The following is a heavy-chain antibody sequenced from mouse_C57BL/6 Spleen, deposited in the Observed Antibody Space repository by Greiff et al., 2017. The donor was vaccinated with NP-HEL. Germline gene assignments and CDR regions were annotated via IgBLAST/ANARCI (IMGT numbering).Heavy chain of an antibody. J-gene: IGHJ3*01. V-gene: IGHV3-6*01. Sequence: EVQLVESGPGLVKPSQSLSLTCSVTGYSITSGYYWNWIRQFPGNKLEWMGYISYDGSNNYNPSLKNRISITRDTSKNQFFLKLNSVTTEDTATYYCAREDYYDYDELAYWGQGTLVTVSA. D-gene: IGHD2-4*01. CDR3: AREDYYDYDELAY. CDR1: GYSITSGYY. CDR2: ISYDGSN.